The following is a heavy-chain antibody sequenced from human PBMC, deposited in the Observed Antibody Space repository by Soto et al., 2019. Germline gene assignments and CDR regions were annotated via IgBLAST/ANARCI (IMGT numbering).Heavy chain of an antibody. CDR1: GFTFSVYG. Sequence: EVQLLESGGGLVQPGGSLRLSCAASGFTFSVYGMTWVRQGPGKGLEWVSLISGNGGTAYYADSVEGRFTISRYNSKNTLYLQMNSLRAEDTAVYYCAKNPEEIVPGGADYWGQGTLVTVSS. J-gene: IGHJ4*02. CDR2: ISGNGGTA. V-gene: IGHV3-23*01. D-gene: IGHD2-15*01. CDR3: AKNPEEIVPGGADY.